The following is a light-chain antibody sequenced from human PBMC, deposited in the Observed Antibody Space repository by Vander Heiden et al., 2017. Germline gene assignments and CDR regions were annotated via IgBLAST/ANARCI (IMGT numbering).Light chain of an antibody. CDR3: QQSYTPPRT. CDR1: QRIGNY. V-gene: IGKV1-39*01. J-gene: IGKJ4*01. CDR2: DAS. Sequence: IHMTQSSSSLSASVGDKITITCQASQRIGNYLNWYQQKPGKAPKVLIYDASSLQRGVPSRFSGSGFGTDFTLTISSLQPEDFAIYYCQQSYTPPRTFGRGTKVEIK.